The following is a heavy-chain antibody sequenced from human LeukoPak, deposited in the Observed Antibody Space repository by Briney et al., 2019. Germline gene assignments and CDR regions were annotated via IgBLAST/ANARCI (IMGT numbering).Heavy chain of an antibody. J-gene: IGHJ4*02. CDR2: TYSGGDT. CDR3: ARADTVSTGPDF. CDR1: GFTVSSNY. D-gene: IGHD1-1*01. Sequence: PGGSLRLSCAASGFTVSSNYMSWVRQAPGKGLEWVSVTYSGGDTYYADSVKGRFTISRDNSKNTLYLQMNSLRADDTAVYYCARADTVSTGPDFWGQGTLITVSS. V-gene: IGHV3-53*01.